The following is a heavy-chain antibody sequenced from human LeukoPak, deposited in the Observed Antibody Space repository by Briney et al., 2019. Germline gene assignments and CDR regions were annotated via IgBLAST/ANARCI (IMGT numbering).Heavy chain of an antibody. CDR3: AKDQIAYYDYVWGSAFDY. D-gene: IGHD3-16*01. Sequence: GGSLRLSCAASGFTFSSYGMHWVRQAPGKGLEWVAFIRYDGSNKYYADSVKGRFTISRDNSKNTLYLQMNSLRADDTAVYYRAKDQIAYYDYVWGSAFDYWGQGTLVTVSS. CDR1: GFTFSSYG. J-gene: IGHJ4*02. V-gene: IGHV3-30*02. CDR2: IRYDGSNK.